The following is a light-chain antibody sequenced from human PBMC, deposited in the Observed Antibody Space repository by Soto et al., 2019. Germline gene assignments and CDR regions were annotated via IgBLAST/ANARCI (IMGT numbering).Light chain of an antibody. Sequence: QSVLTQPASVSGSPGQSITISCTGTSRDIGTSNLVSWYQQYPGKAHKLMIYEVTERPSGISYRFSGSKSGKTASLTISGLQPEDEADYYCYSFTGISTSLFVFGTGTKVTVL. CDR3: YSFTGISTSLFV. CDR2: EVT. V-gene: IGLV2-23*02. CDR1: SRDIGTSNL. J-gene: IGLJ1*01.